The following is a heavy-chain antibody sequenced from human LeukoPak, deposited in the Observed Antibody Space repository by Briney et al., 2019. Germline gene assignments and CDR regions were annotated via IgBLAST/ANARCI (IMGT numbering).Heavy chain of an antibody. V-gene: IGHV1-46*03. CDR3: ARELPILTGYYSPHFDY. Sequence: ASVKVSCKASGYTFTIYYMHWMRQAPGQGLEWMGIINPSGGSTSYAQKFQGRVTMTRDTSTSTVYMELSSLRSEDTAVYYCARELPILTGYYSPHFDYWGQGTLVTVSS. J-gene: IGHJ4*02. CDR1: GYTFTIYY. D-gene: IGHD3-9*01. CDR2: INPSGGST.